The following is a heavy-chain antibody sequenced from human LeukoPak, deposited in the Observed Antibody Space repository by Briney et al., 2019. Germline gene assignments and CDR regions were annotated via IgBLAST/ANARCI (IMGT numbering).Heavy chain of an antibody. V-gene: IGHV3-30*18. CDR1: GFTFSSYG. D-gene: IGHD5-24*01. Sequence: PGRSLRLSCAASGFTFSSYGMHWVRQAPGKGLEWVAIISYDGSNKYYADSVKGRFTISRDNSKNTLYLQMNSLRAEDTAVYYCAKDRSRQQMWGTIKKWFDPWGQGTLVSVSS. CDR3: AKDRSRQQMWGTIKKWFDP. J-gene: IGHJ5*02. CDR2: ISYDGSNK.